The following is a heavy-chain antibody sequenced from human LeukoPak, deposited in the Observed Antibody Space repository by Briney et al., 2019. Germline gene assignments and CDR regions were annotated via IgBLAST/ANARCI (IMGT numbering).Heavy chain of an antibody. CDR3: ARGAIAAAGIGYYLDY. J-gene: IGHJ4*02. D-gene: IGHD6-25*01. V-gene: IGHV3-30*19. CDR2: IAFDGSNK. CDR1: GFTLSSHG. Sequence: QPERSLRLSCAASGFTLSSHGMHWVRQAPGKGLEWVALIAFDGSNKYYADSVKGRFTLSRDNSNNTLYLQMNSLRPEDTAVYYCARGAIAAAGIGYYLDYWGQGTLVTVSS.